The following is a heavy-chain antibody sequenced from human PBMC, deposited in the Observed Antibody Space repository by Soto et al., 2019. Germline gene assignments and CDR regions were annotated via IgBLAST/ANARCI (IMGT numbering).Heavy chain of an antibody. CDR3: ARDQSSSGFRYGMDV. CDR1: GFTFSSYS. J-gene: IGHJ6*02. Sequence: GGSLRLACAASGFTFSSYSMNWVRQAPGKGLEWVSYISYSSGNIYYADSVKGRFTISRDNAENSLFLQMNSLKAEDTAVYYCARDQSSSGFRYGMDVWGQGTTVTVSS. D-gene: IGHD6-19*01. V-gene: IGHV3-48*01. CDR2: ISYSSGNI.